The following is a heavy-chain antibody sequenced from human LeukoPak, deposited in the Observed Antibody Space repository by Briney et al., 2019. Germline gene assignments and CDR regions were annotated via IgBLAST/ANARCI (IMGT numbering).Heavy chain of an antibody. Sequence: PSETLSLTCTVSGGSISSYYWSWIRQPPGKGLEWIGHIYYSGSTEYNPSLKSRVTISVDTSKNQFSLKLSSVTAADTAVYYCARVDSWSSGRGIDYWGQGTLVTVSS. CDR1: GGSISSYY. J-gene: IGHJ4*02. V-gene: IGHV4-59*01. D-gene: IGHD6-19*01. CDR2: IYYSGST. CDR3: ARVDSWSSGRGIDY.